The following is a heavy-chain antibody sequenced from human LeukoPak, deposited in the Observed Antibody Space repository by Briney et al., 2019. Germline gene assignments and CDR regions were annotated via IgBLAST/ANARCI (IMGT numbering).Heavy chain of an antibody. V-gene: IGHV3-23*01. CDR1: GFTFSNYA. CDR2: ISGSGGST. CDR3: ANGLYYGSGTNFYFDY. J-gene: IGHJ4*02. D-gene: IGHD3-10*01. Sequence: GGSLRLSCAASGFTFSNYAMNWVRQAPGKGLEWVSAISGSGGSTYYADSVKGRFTISRDNSKNTLYLQMNRLRAEHTAVYYCANGLYYGSGTNFYFDYWGQGILVTVSS.